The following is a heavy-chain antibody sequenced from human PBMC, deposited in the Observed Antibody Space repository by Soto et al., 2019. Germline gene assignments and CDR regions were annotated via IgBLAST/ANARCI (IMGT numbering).Heavy chain of an antibody. CDR1: GGTFSSYA. CDR2: IIPIFGTA. J-gene: IGHJ6*02. D-gene: IGHD6-19*01. Sequence: SVKVSCKASGGTFSSYAISWVRQAPGQGLEWVGGIIPIFGTANYAQKFQGRVTITADESTSTAYMELSSLRSEDTAVYYCAGELAVAASGYYGMDVWGQGTTVTVSS. V-gene: IGHV1-69*13. CDR3: AGELAVAASGYYGMDV.